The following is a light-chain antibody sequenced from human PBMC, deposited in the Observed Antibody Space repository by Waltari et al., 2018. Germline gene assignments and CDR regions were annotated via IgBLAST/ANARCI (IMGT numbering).Light chain of an antibody. Sequence: SSELTQDPAVSVALGQTVRITSQGASLSTFYVSWFHQKPGQAPALVIYGKNNRPSGIPDRFSASSSGSTASLTIIGAQAEDEADYYCHSRDSSGNVLIGGGTKLTVV. CDR1: SLSTFY. CDR2: GKN. J-gene: IGLJ2*01. V-gene: IGLV3-19*01. CDR3: HSRDSSGNVL.